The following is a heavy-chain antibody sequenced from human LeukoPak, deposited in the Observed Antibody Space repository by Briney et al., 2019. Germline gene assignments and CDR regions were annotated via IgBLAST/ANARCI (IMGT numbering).Heavy chain of an antibody. CDR3: ARVPPPGIALQKARNDAFDI. J-gene: IGHJ3*02. CDR2: IKQDGSEK. V-gene: IGHV3-7*01. CDR1: GFTFSSYW. Sequence: GGSLRLSCAASGFTFSSYWMSWVRQAPGKGLEWVANIKQDGSEKYYVDSVKGRFTISRDNAKNSLYLQMNSLRAEDTAVYYCARVPPPGIALQKARNDAFDIWGQGTMVTVSS. D-gene: IGHD6-13*01.